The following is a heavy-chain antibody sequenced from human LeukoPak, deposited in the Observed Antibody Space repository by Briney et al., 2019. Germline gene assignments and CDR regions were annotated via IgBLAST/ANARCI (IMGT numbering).Heavy chain of an antibody. CDR2: MNPNSGNT. CDR3: ARGRTQYYYDSSGYVY. V-gene: IGHV1-8*01. D-gene: IGHD3-22*01. J-gene: IGHJ4*02. Sequence: ASVKVSCKASGYTFTSYDINWVRQATGQGLEWMGWMNPNSGNTGYAQKFQGRVTMTRNTSISTAYMELSSLRSEDTAVYYCARGRTQYYYDSSGYVYWGQGTLVTVSS. CDR1: GYTFTSYD.